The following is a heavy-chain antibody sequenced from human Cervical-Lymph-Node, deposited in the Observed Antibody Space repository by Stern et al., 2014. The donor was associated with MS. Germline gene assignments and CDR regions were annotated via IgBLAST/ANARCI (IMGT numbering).Heavy chain of an antibody. V-gene: IGHV3-74*02. CDR1: GFTFSSYW. D-gene: IGHD2-8*01. Sequence: EDQLVESGGGLVRPGGSLRLSCAASGFTFSSYWMHWVRQVPGQGLVWVSRIGSDGSDPIYADSVKGRFTISRDNSRNTVYLQMNRLRAEDTAVYFCAREYEVYSIQAYYGMDVWGQGTTVIVSS. CDR3: AREYEVYSIQAYYGMDV. J-gene: IGHJ6*02. CDR2: IGSDGSDP.